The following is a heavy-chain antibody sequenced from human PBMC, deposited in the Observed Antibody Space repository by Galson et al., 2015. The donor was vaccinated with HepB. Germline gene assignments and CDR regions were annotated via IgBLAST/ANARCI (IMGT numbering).Heavy chain of an antibody. CDR1: GFTFSAHS. V-gene: IGHV3-21*01. Sequence: SLRLSCAASGFTFSAHSMNWVRQAPGKGLEWVSSISSSGPYIYYADSVKGRFTISRDNAMNSLYLQMNSLRVEDTAVYYCARDREVRGIINYYYGMDVWGRGTTVTVSS. CDR3: ARDREVRGIINYYYGMDV. D-gene: IGHD3-10*01. J-gene: IGHJ6*02. CDR2: ISSSGPYI.